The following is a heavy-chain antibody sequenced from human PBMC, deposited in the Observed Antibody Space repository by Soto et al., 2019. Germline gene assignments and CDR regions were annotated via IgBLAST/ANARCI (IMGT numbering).Heavy chain of an antibody. J-gene: IGHJ1*01. CDR3: ARRGVAYTGFGC. V-gene: IGHV4-38-2*01. CDR2: TYHSGRT. D-gene: IGHD3-9*01. Sequence: SETLSLTCDVSGYSISNGYFWAWIRQPPGKCLEWIGSTYHSGRTYYNPSLKSRLTISVDTPKNQFSLNVSSGTASDTAMYYCARRGVAYTGFGCWGQGLRVAFSS. CDR1: GYSISNGYF.